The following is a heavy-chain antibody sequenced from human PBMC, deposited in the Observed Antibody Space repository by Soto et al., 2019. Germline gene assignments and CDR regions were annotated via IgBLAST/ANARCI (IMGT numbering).Heavy chain of an antibody. CDR3: ARGPF. D-gene: IGHD3-3*02. V-gene: IGHV3-7*01. CDR2: INPDGSAK. CDR1: GFTFSDQW. J-gene: IGHJ4*02. Sequence: EVQMVASGGGVVQPGGSLRLSCAASGFTFSDQWMSWVRQDPGKGLEWVANINPDGSAKSHVDSVEGRFTISRDNAKNSLYLQMNTLRVEDTAVYYCARGPFWGQGTLVTVSS.